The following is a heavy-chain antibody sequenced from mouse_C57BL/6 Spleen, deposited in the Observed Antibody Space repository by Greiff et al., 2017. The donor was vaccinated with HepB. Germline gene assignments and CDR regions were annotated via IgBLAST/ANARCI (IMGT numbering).Heavy chain of an antibody. V-gene: IGHV1-50*01. J-gene: IGHJ2*01. D-gene: IGHD1-1*01. CDR3: ARSLITTVVARYYFDY. CDR2: IDPSDSYT. CDR1: GYTFTSYW. Sequence: QVQLQQPRAELVKPGASVKLSCKASGYTFTSYWMQWVKQRPGQGLEWIGEIDPSDSYTNYNQKFKGKATLTVDTSSSTAYMQLSSLTSEDSAVYYCARSLITTVVARYYFDYWGQGTTLTVSS.